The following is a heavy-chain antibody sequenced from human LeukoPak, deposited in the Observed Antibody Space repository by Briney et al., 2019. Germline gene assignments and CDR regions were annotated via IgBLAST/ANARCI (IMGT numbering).Heavy chain of an antibody. J-gene: IGHJ4*02. CDR3: ARESDVATYDY. D-gene: IGHD2-15*01. CDR1: GFTFSRYW. CDR2: IREDGSEK. Sequence: GGSLRLSCAASGFTFSRYWISCVRQAPGKGLEWVANIREDGSEKYYVGSVRGRFTISRDNTKNSVYLQMNSLRAEDTALYYCARESDVATYDYWGQGTLVTVSS. V-gene: IGHV3-7*01.